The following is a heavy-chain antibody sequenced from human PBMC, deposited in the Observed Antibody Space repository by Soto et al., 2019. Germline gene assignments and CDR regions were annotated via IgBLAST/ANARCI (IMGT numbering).Heavy chain of an antibody. V-gene: IGHV3-30-3*01. Sequence: QVQLVESGGGVVQPGRSLRLSCAASGFTFSSYAMHWVRQAPGKGLEWVAVISYDGSNKYYADSVKGRFTISRDNSKNRLELQMKCLRGEGTAVYYCARRLWRNGYTWGYFDLWGRGTLVTVSS. J-gene: IGHJ2*01. CDR1: GFTFSSYA. CDR2: ISYDGSNK. CDR3: ARRLWRNGYTWGYFDL. D-gene: IGHD5-12*01.